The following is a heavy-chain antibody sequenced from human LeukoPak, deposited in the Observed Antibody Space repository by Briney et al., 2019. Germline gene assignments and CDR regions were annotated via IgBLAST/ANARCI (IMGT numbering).Heavy chain of an antibody. CDR1: GGSISSSSYY. CDR3: ARVGSGLNLYYFDY. Sequence: SETLSLTCTVSGGSISSSSYYWGWIRQPPGKGLEWIGSIYYSGSTYYNPSLKSRVTISVDTSKNQFSLKLSSVTAADTAVYFCARVGSGLNLYYFDYWGQGILATVSS. D-gene: IGHD3-3*01. CDR2: IYYSGST. J-gene: IGHJ4*02. V-gene: IGHV4-39*07.